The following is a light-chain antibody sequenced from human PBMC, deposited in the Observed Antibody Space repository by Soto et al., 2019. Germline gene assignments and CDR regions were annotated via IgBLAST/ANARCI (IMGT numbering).Light chain of an antibody. CDR3: SSYTSSSTLYV. CDR1: SNDIGGYNY. CDR2: EVT. V-gene: IGLV2-14*01. Sequence: QSVLTHPASVSGSPGQSITVSCTGASNDIGGYNYVSWYQQHPGSAPKLIIFEVTNRPSGVSDRFSGSKSGNTASLTISGLQAEDEADYYCSSYTSSSTLYVFGTGTKVTVL. J-gene: IGLJ1*01.